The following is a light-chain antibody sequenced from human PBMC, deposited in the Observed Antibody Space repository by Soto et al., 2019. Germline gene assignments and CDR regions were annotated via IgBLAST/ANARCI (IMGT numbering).Light chain of an antibody. J-gene: IGLJ3*02. CDR1: TSDVGAYNY. CDR3: SSYTVINTAV. Sequence: QSVLTQPASVSGSPGQSVSISCTGSTSDVGAYNYVAWYQHKPGKAPRLLIYEVDHRPSGISPRFSGSKSGNTASLTISGLQTDAEADYYCSSYTVINTAVFGGGTKLTVL. CDR2: EVD. V-gene: IGLV2-14*01.